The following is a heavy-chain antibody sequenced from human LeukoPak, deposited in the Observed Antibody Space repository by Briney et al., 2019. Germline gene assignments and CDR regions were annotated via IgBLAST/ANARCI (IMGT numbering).Heavy chain of an antibody. J-gene: IGHJ6*03. V-gene: IGHV4-4*07. CDR3: ASTTMVRGIHYYYYMDV. CDR1: GGSISSYY. Sequence: SETLSLTCTVSGGSISSYYWSWIRQPAGKGLEWIGRIYTSGSTNYNPSLKSRVTMSVDTSKNQFSLKLSSVTAADTAVYYCASTTMVRGIHYYYYMDVWGKGTTVTISS. D-gene: IGHD3-10*01. CDR2: IYTSGST.